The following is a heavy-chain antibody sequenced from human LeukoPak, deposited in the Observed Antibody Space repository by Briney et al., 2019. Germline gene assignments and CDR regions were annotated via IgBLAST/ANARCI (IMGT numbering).Heavy chain of an antibody. D-gene: IGHD6-13*01. CDR3: AKGSGSSWYYFDN. CDR1: GFTFSSYA. V-gene: IGHV3-23*01. CDR2: ISGSGGST. J-gene: IGHJ4*02. Sequence: GGSLRLSCAASGFTFSSYAMSWVRQAPGKGLEWVSAISGSGGSTYYADSVKGRFTISRDNSKNTLYLQMNSLRAEDTALYYCAKGSGSSWYYFDNWGQGTLVTVPS.